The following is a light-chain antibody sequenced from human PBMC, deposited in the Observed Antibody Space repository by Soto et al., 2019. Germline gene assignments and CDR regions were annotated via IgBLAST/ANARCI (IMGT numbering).Light chain of an antibody. V-gene: IGKV3-20*01. CDR1: QSVSSSY. CDR3: QHYGDYRPWT. J-gene: IGKJ1*01. Sequence: EVVLAQSPATLSLSPAQRATLSCRASQSVSSSYLSWYQQKPAQAPRLLLYGASSSATGISDSLSGWGSGTDFTLVISRLEHADFAAYYCQHYGDYRPWTFGQGTKVDIK. CDR2: GAS.